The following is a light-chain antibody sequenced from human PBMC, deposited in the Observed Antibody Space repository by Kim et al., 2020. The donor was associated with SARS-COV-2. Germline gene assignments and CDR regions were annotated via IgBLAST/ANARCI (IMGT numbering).Light chain of an antibody. J-gene: IGKJ1*01. CDR1: QSVLYTSNNKNY. V-gene: IGKV4-1*01. CDR2: WAS. CDR3: QQYFTFWT. Sequence: DIVMTQSPDSLAVSLGERATINCKSSQSVLYTSNNKNYLAWYQQKPGQPPKLLVYWASTRESGVPDRFSGSGSGTDFTLTISSLQAEDVALYYCQQYFTFWTFGQGTKVDIK.